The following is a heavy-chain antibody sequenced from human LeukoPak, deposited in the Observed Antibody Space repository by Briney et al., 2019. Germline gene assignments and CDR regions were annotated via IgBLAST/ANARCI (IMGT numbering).Heavy chain of an antibody. D-gene: IGHD3-3*01. CDR1: GGSMTTYY. CDR2: IYYSGST. J-gene: IGHJ4*02. Sequence: SETLSLTCTVSGGSMTTYYWSWIRQPPGKGLEWIGYIYYSGSTYYNPSLKSRVTISVDTSKNQFSLKLSPVTAADTAVYYCARGTTIFGVVIIGFDYWGQGTLVTVSS. CDR3: ARGTTIFGVVIIGFDY. V-gene: IGHV4-30-4*01.